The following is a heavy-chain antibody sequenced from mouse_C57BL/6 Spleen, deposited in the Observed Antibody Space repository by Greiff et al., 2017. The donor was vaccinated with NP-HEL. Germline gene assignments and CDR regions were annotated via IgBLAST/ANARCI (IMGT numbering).Heavy chain of an antibody. Sequence: EVKLVESGGDLVKPGGSLKLSCAASGFTFSSYGMSWVRQTPDKRLEWVATISSGGSYTYYPDSVKGRFTISRDNAKNTLYLQMSSLKSEDTAMYYCARHERDYGSSLYYAMDYWGQGTSVTVSS. D-gene: IGHD1-1*01. CDR2: ISSGGSYT. CDR3: ARHERDYGSSLYYAMDY. CDR1: GFTFSSYG. J-gene: IGHJ4*01. V-gene: IGHV5-6*02.